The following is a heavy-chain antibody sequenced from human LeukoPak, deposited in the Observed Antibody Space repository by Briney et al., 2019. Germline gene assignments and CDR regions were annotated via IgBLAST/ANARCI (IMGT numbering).Heavy chain of an antibody. CDR2: INPNSGGT. V-gene: IGHV1-2*02. CDR3: ARGKEDIVATPFDY. J-gene: IGHJ4*02. CDR1: GYTFTGYY. D-gene: IGHD5-12*01. Sequence: APVKVSCKASGYTFTGYYMHWVRQAPGQGLEWMGWINPNSGGTNYAQKFQGRVTMTRDTSISTAYMELSRLRSDDTAVYYCARGKEDIVATPFDYWGQGTLVTVSS.